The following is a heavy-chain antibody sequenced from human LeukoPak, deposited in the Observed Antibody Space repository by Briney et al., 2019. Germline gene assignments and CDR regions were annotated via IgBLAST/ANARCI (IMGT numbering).Heavy chain of an antibody. D-gene: IGHD3-10*01. CDR3: AKTGITMVRGVIIPEAYFDY. V-gene: IGHV3-23*01. Sequence: GGSLRLSCAASGFTFSSYAMSWVRQAPGKGLEWVSAISGSGGGTYYADSVKGRFTISRDNSKNTLYLQMNSLRAEDTAVYYCAKTGITMVRGVIIPEAYFDYWGQGTLVTVSS. CDR1: GFTFSSYA. CDR2: ISGSGGGT. J-gene: IGHJ4*02.